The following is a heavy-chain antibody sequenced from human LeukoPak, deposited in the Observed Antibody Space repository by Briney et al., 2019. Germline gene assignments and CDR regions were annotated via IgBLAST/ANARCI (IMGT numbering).Heavy chain of an antibody. CDR1: GYTFTNYD. CDR2: MNPNSGNT. Sequence: ASVKVSCKASGYTFTNYDINWVRQATGQGLEWMGLMNPNSGNTGYAQKFQGRVTLTRNTSISTAYMELSSLRSEDTAVYYCARGLTYCSSTSCYTLDYWGHGTLVTVSS. V-gene: IGHV1-8*01. CDR3: ARGLTYCSSTSCYTLDY. J-gene: IGHJ4*01. D-gene: IGHD2-2*02.